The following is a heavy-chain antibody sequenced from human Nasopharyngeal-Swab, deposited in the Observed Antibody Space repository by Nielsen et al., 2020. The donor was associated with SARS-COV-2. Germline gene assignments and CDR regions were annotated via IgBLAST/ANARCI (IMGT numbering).Heavy chain of an antibody. CDR1: GFTFDDYG. V-gene: IGHV3-20*04. Sequence: GESLKISCAASGFTFDDYGMSWVRQAPGKGLEWVSGINWNGGSTGYADSVKGRFTISRDNSKNTLYLQMNSLRAEDTAVYYCAKDYYDSSGYHPDAFDIWGQGTMGTVSS. D-gene: IGHD3-22*01. CDR3: AKDYYDSSGYHPDAFDI. J-gene: IGHJ3*02. CDR2: INWNGGST.